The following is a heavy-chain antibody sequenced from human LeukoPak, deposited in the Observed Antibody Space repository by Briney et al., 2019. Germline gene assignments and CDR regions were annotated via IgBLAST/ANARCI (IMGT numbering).Heavy chain of an antibody. V-gene: IGHV1-2*06. CDR2: INPNSGGT. CDR1: GYTFTGYY. CDR3: ARVRSRITIFGVVITYFDY. Sequence: GASVKVSCKASGYTFTGYYMHWVRQAPGQGLEWVGRINPNSGGTNYAQKFQGRVTMTRDTSISTAYMELSRLRSDDTAVYYCARVRSRITIFGVVITYFDYWGQGTLVTVSS. J-gene: IGHJ4*02. D-gene: IGHD3-3*01.